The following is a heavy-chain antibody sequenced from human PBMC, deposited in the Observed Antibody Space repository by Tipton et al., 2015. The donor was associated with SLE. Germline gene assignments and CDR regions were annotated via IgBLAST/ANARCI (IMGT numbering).Heavy chain of an antibody. CDR2: INHSGST. D-gene: IGHD1-26*01. CDR3: ARESAVGAMPFDKWADSDAFDI. J-gene: IGHJ3*02. Sequence: TLSLTCAVYGGSFSGYYWSWIRQPPGKGLEWIGEINHSGSTNYNPSLKSRVTISVDTSKNQFSLKLSSVTAADTAVYYCARESAVGAMPFDKWADSDAFDIWGQGTMVTVSS. V-gene: IGHV4-34*01. CDR1: GGSFSGYY.